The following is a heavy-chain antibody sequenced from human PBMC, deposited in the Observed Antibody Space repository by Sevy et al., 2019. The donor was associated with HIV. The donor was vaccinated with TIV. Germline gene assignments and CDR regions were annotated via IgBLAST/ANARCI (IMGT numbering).Heavy chain of an antibody. CDR3: TRARYYYDSGSYYGMDV. V-gene: IGHV3-49*03. J-gene: IGHJ6*02. CDR1: GFKFGDYV. D-gene: IGHD3-10*01. Sequence: GGSLRLSCRASGFKFGDYVMIWFRQAPGKGLDWVGFIRSKVYGEKREYAAAVKGRVTISRDDSKGIAYLQMNSLKTEDTARYLCTRARYYYDSGSYYGMDVWGQGTTVTVSS. CDR2: IRSKVYGEKR.